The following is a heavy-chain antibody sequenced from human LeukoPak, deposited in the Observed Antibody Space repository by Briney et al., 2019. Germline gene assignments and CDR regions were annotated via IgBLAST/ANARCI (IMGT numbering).Heavy chain of an antibody. CDR2: INHSGST. CDR3: ARAKVLEDIVVVVAATPGNWFDP. V-gene: IGHV4-34*01. Sequence: SETLSLTCAVYGGSFSGYYWSWIRQPPGKGLEWIGEINHSGSTNYNPSLKSRVTISVDTSKNQFSLKLSSVTAADTAVYYCARAKVLEDIVVVVAATPGNWFDPGGQGTLVTVSS. CDR1: GGSFSGYY. D-gene: IGHD2-15*01. J-gene: IGHJ5*02.